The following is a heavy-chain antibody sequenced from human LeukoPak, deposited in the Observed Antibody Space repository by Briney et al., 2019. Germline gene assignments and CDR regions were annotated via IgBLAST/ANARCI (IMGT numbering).Heavy chain of an antibody. D-gene: IGHD1-26*01. CDR1: GFTFSSYW. Sequence: GGSLRLSCAASGFTFSSYWMSWVRQAPEKGLEWVAKIKPDGSEIYHVDSVQGRFTISRDNAKNSLYLQMNSLRAEDTAVYYCARSQGIVGAMTDWGQGTLVTVSS. CDR3: ARSQGIVGAMTD. CDR2: IKPDGSEI. V-gene: IGHV3-7*01. J-gene: IGHJ4*02.